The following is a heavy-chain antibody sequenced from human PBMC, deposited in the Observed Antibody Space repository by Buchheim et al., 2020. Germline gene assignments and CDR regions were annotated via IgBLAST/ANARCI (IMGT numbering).Heavy chain of an antibody. D-gene: IGHD2-2*01. Sequence: QVQLVESGGGVVQPGRSMRLSCEASGFPFSSSGMHWVRQTPGKGLEWVAFIWFDGSHEYYAESVKGRFTLSRDNSMNTMELQMNSLRVEDTAVYYWARGAGNCTTTSCAYYHYGMDVWGQGTT. CDR1: GFPFSSSG. J-gene: IGHJ6*02. CDR2: IWFDGSHE. CDR3: ARGAGNCTTTSCAYYHYGMDV. V-gene: IGHV3-33*01.